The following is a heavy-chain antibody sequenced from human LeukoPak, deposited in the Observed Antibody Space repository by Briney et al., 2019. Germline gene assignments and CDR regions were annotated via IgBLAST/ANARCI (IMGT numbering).Heavy chain of an antibody. D-gene: IGHD5-12*01. CDR3: ARHSSSYYSDYVKYFQH. Sequence: GGSLRLSCAASGFTFSGYWMSWVRQAPGKGLEWVAYIKQDGSEKYYVDSVKGRFTLSRDNAKNSLYLQMNSLRAEDAAVYYCARHSSSYYSDYVKYFQHWGQGTMVTVSS. CDR1: GFTFSGYW. CDR2: IKQDGSEK. V-gene: IGHV3-7*01. J-gene: IGHJ1*01.